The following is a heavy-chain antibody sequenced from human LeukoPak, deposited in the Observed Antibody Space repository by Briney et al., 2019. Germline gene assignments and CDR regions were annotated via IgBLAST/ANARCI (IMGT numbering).Heavy chain of an antibody. CDR1: GGSISSYY. V-gene: IGHV4-59*01. CDR3: ARDPRGYSYGI. D-gene: IGHD5-18*01. CDR2: IYYSGST. J-gene: IGHJ4*02. Sequence: SETLSLTCTVSGGSISSYYWSWIRQPPGKGLEWIGYIYYSGSTNYNPSPKSRVTISVDTSKNQFSLKLSSVTAADTAVYYCARDPRGYSYGIWGQGTLVTVSS.